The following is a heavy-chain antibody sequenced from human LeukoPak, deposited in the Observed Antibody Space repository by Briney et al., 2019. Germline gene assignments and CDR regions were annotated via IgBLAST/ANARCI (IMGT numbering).Heavy chain of an antibody. Sequence: PSETLSLACSVSGGSINSSSWSWIRQPPGKGLEWIAYMYYTGTTKYNPSLSSRVTISVDASKTQFSLKLTSVTAADTAVYYCARGYTYGDFWGPGTLVTVSS. CDR2: MYYTGTT. J-gene: IGHJ4*02. CDR1: GGSINSSS. CDR3: ARGYTYGDF. V-gene: IGHV4-59*08. D-gene: IGHD5-18*01.